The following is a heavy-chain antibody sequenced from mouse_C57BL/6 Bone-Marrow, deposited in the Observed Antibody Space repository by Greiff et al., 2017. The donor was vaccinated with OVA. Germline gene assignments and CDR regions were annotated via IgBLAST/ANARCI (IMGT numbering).Heavy chain of an antibody. V-gene: IGHV1-15*01. CDR3: TRWGYFDV. CDR1: GYTFTDYE. Sequence: VQLQQPGAELVRPGASVTLSCKASGYTFTDYEMHWVKQTPVHGLEWIGAIDPETGGTAYNQKFKGKAILTADKSSSTAYMELRSLTSEDSAVYYCTRWGYFDVWGTGTTVTVSS. CDR2: IDPETGGT. J-gene: IGHJ1*03.